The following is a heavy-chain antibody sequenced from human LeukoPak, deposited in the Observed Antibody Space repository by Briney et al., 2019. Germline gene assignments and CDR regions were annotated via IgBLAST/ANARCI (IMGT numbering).Heavy chain of an antibody. J-gene: IGHJ4*02. CDR2: ISYDGSNK. D-gene: IGHD6-19*01. Sequence: GRSLRLSCAASGFTFSSYGMHWDRQAPGKGLEWVAVISYDGSNKYYADSVKGRFTISRDNSKNTLYLQMNSLRAEDTAVYYCAKGPRTYSSGLLNYWGQGTLVTVSS. CDR3: AKGPRTYSSGLLNY. CDR1: GFTFSSYG. V-gene: IGHV3-30*18.